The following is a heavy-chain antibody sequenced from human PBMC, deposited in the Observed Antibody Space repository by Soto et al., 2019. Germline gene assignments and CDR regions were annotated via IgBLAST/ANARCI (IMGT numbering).Heavy chain of an antibody. Sequence: SETLSLTCTVSGGSVYSGGYYWSWIRQHPGKGLEWIGYFYYSGSIDYNPSLKSRVTISVDTSKNQFALKLSSVTAADTAVYYCARGHFSCTSSSCYAFDSWGQGTLVTVSS. D-gene: IGHD2-2*01. CDR1: GGSVYSGGYY. J-gene: IGHJ4*02. V-gene: IGHV4-31*03. CDR2: FYYSGSI. CDR3: ARGHFSCTSSSCYAFDS.